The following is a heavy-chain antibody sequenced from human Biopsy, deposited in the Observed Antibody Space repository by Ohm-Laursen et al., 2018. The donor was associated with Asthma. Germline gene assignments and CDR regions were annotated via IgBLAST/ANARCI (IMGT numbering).Heavy chain of an antibody. CDR1: YGSITSGGYY. D-gene: IGHD3-22*01. CDR2: IYYSGST. V-gene: IGHV4-31*02. J-gene: IGHJ4*02. CDR3: ARAQDYYDSRGYYRSFDY. Sequence: TLSLTWTVSYGSITSGGYYWTWNRQHPGKGLEWIGFIYYSGSTYYNPSLKSRVSISIDTSKNQFSLKLSSATAADTAVYYCARAQDYYDSRGYYRSFDYWGQGTLVTVSS.